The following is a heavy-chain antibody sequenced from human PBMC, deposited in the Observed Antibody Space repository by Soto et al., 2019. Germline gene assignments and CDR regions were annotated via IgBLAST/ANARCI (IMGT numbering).Heavy chain of an antibody. CDR2: ISGFGGSA. V-gene: IGHV3-23*01. CDR3: AKESAYSSSWYNWFDP. D-gene: IGHD6-13*01. CDR1: GFIFSSYA. Sequence: EVQLLESGGGLVQPGGSLGLSCATSGFIFSSYAMSWVRQAPGNGLEWVSTISGFGGSAYSADSVKGRFTISRDNSKNTLYLQMNSLRAEDTAVYYCAKESAYSSSWYNWFDPWGKGTLVTVSS. J-gene: IGHJ5*02.